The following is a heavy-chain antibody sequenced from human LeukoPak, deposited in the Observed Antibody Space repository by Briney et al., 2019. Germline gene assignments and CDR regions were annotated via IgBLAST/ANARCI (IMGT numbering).Heavy chain of an antibody. V-gene: IGHV4-59*08. J-gene: IGHJ5*02. Sequence: SDTLSLTCTVSGGSISSYYWSWIRQAPGKGLEWIGFVYYSTSTNYNPSLKSRVTILLDTSKKQVSLRLNSVTAADTAVYYCARHLPMENWFDPWGPGTLVTVSS. D-gene: IGHD1-1*01. CDR3: ARHLPMENWFDP. CDR1: GGSISSYY. CDR2: VYYSTST.